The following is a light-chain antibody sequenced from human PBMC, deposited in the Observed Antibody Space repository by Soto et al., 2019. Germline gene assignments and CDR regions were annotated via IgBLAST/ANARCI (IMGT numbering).Light chain of an antibody. CDR1: SSNIGAGYD. J-gene: IGLJ2*01. CDR3: QSYDSSLSVHVV. Sequence: VLTQPPSVSGAPGQRVTLSCTGSSSNIGAGYDVHWYQQLPGTAPKLLIYGNSNRPSGVPDRFSGSKSGTSASLAITGLQAEDEADYYCQSYDSSLSVHVVFGGGTKLTVL. CDR2: GNS. V-gene: IGLV1-40*01.